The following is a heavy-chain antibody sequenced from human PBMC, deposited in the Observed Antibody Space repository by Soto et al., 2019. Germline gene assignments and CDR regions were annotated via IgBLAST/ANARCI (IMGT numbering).Heavy chain of an antibody. CDR1: SGSIFSSNW. Sequence: QVQLQESGPGLVKPSGTLSLTCAVSSGSIFSSNWWSWVRQPPGKGLEWIGETRNSGGANYNPSLQRRVTVTVDRSKNHFFLELRSVTAADTAVYYCASHLVMSGTRGFDNWGLGALVTVSS. J-gene: IGHJ4*02. V-gene: IGHV4-4*02. D-gene: IGHD6-13*01. CDR3: ASHLVMSGTRGFDN. CDR2: TRNSGGA.